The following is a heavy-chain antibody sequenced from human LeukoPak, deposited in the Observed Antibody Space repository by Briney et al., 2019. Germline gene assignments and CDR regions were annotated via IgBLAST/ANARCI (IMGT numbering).Heavy chain of an antibody. CDR3: VREYGASSYFDN. J-gene: IGHJ4*02. CDR1: GFTFDDYP. CDR2: ISWDGGTT. V-gene: IGHV3-43*01. D-gene: IGHD4/OR15-4a*01. Sequence: PGGSLRLSCAASGFTFDDYPMHWVRQAPGKGLEWVSQISWDGGTTFYADSVKGRFTISGDSTKNSLDLQMSRLTAEDTALYYCVREYGASSYFDNWGQGTLVTVST.